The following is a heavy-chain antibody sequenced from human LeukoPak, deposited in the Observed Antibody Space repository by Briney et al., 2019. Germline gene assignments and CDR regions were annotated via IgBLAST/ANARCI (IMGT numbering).Heavy chain of an antibody. J-gene: IGHJ5*02. CDR2: IYYSGST. Sequence: PSETLSLTCTVSGGSISSYYWSWIRQPPGKGLEWIGYIYYSGSTNYNPSLKSRVTISVDTSKNQFSLKLSSVTAADTAVYYCARGLLWSRTGGFDPWGQGTLVTVSS. CDR3: ARGLLWSRTGGFDP. CDR1: GGSISSYY. V-gene: IGHV4-59*08. D-gene: IGHD2-21*01.